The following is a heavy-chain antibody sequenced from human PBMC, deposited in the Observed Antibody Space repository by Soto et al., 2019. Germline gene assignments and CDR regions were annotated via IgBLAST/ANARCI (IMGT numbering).Heavy chain of an antibody. V-gene: IGHV3-23*01. CDR2: ISGSGGST. CDR1: GFTFSSYA. CDR3: AKLDFWNSYYGLDV. J-gene: IGHJ6*02. Sequence: GGSLRLSCAASGFTFSSYAMSWVRQAPGKGLEWVSAISGSGGSTYYADSVKGRFTISRDNSKNTLYLQMNSLRAEDTAIYYCAKLDFWNSYYGLDVWGQGTTVTVSS. D-gene: IGHD3-3*01.